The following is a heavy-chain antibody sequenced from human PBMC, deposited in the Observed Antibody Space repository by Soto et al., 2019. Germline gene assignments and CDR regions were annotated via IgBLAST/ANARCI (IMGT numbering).Heavy chain of an antibody. V-gene: IGHV4-4*02. D-gene: IGHD5-12*01. J-gene: IGHJ5*02. Sequence: SETLSLTCAVSGGSISSVNWWSWVRQPPGKGLEWIGEIYHSGSTNYNPSLTSRVTISVDNSKNQFSLKLSSVTAADTAVYYCAGYEEMATIRNYDNWFDPWGQGTLVTVSS. CDR2: IYHSGST. CDR3: AGYEEMATIRNYDNWFDP. CDR1: GGSISSVNW.